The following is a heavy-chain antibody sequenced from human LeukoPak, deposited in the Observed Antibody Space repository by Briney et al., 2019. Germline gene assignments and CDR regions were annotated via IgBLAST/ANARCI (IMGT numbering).Heavy chain of an antibody. CDR1: GGSISSGGYY. J-gene: IGHJ4*02. CDR3: ARSSLILFDY. CDR2: IYYSGST. D-gene: IGHD2/OR15-2a*01. V-gene: IGHV4-31*03. Sequence: SETLSLTCTVSGGSISSGGYYWSWIRQHPGKGLEWIGYIYYSGSTYYSPSLKSRVTISVDTSKNQFSLKLSSVTAADTAVYYCARSSLILFDYWGQGTLVTVSS.